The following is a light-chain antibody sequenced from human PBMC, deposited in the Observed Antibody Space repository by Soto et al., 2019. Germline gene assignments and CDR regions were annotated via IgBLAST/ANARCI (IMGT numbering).Light chain of an antibody. V-gene: IGKV1-33*01. J-gene: IGKJ3*01. Sequence: DIQMTQSPSSLSASVGDRVTITCQASQDISNYLNWYQQKPGKAPKLLIYYASNLETGVPSRFSGSGSGTDFTFTISSLQPEDIATYYCKQYDNLPFTFGPGTKVDIK. CDR2: YAS. CDR1: QDISNY. CDR3: KQYDNLPFT.